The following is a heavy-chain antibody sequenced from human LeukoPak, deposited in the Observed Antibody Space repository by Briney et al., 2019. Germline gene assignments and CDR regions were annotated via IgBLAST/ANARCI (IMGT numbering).Heavy chain of an antibody. CDR3: ARRDYGNWFDP. CDR2: IYHSGST. CDR1: GGSISSGGYS. J-gene: IGHJ5*02. Sequence: SETLSLTCAVSGGSISSGGYSWSWVRQPPGKGLEWIGYIYHSGSTYYNPSLKSRVTISVDRSKNQFSLKLSSVAAADTAVYYCARRDYGNWFDPWGQGTLVTVSS. V-gene: IGHV4-30-2*01. D-gene: IGHD4-17*01.